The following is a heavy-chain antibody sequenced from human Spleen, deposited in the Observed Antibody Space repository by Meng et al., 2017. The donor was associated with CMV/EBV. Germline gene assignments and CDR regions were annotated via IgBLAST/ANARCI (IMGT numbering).Heavy chain of an antibody. CDR1: GFSLSSSGVG. CDR3: AHTLGVLYEDLYFYDSSPWDY. D-gene: IGHD3-22*01. Sequence: SGPTLVKPTQTLTLTCTFSGFSLSSSGVGVGWIRQPPGKALEWLALILWNDDKRFSPSLKGRLTITKDTSKNQAVLTMTNMDPVDTATYYCAHTLGVLYEDLYFYDSSPWDYWGQGTLVTVSS. J-gene: IGHJ4*02. V-gene: IGHV2-5*01. CDR2: ILWNDDK.